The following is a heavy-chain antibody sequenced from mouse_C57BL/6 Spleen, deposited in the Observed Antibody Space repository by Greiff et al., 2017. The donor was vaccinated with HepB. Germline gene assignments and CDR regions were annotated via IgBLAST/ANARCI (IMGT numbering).Heavy chain of an antibody. CDR3: ARSRTTVVPYYFDY. CDR2: INPNNGGT. V-gene: IGHV1-26*01. J-gene: IGHJ2*01. Sequence: VQLQQSGPELVKPGASVKISCKASGYTFTDYYMNWVKQSHGKSLEWIGDINPNNGGTSYNQKFKGKATLTVDKSSSTAYMELRSLTSEDSAVYYCARSRTTVVPYYFDYWGQGTTLTVSS. CDR1: GYTFTDYY. D-gene: IGHD1-1*01.